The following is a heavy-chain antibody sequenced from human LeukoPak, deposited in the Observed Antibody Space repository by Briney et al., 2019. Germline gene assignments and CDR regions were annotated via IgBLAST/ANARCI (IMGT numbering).Heavy chain of an antibody. D-gene: IGHD2-21*02. Sequence: GESLKISCKGSGYSFTNDWIGWVRQMPGKGLECMGIIYPGDSDTRYSPPFQGQVTISADKSISTAYLQWTSLEASDTAMYYCARLPYCGGDCYPNWFDPWGQGTLVTVSS. CDR3: ARLPYCGGDCYPNWFDP. CDR2: IYPGDSDT. CDR1: GYSFTNDW. V-gene: IGHV5-51*01. J-gene: IGHJ5*02.